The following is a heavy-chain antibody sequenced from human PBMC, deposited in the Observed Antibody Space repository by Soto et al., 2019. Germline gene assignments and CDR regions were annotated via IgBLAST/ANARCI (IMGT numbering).Heavy chain of an antibody. J-gene: IGHJ4*02. Sequence: PGGSLRLSCAASGFTLSSYEMIWVRQAPGKGLEWVSYISSGGSAIYYADSVKGRFTISRDSAKNSLYLQMNSLRAENTAVYYWARVARYNGGHVDYWDQGTLVTVSS. CDR1: GFTLSSYE. CDR2: ISSGGSAI. CDR3: ARVARYNGGHVDY. D-gene: IGHD5-12*01. V-gene: IGHV3-48*03.